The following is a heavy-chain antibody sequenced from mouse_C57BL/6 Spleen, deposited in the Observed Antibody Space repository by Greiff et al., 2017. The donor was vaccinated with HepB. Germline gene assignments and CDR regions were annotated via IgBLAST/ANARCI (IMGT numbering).Heavy chain of an antibody. D-gene: IGHD3-1*01. Sequence: QVQLQQPGAELVKPGASVKMSCKASGYTFTSYWITWVKQRPGQGLEWLGDIYPGSGSTNYNEKFKSKATLTVDTSSSTAYMQLSSLTSEDSAVYYCASSQGYFYYFDYWGQGTTLTVSS. V-gene: IGHV1-55*01. CDR2: IYPGSGST. CDR1: GYTFTSYW. J-gene: IGHJ2*01. CDR3: ASSQGYFYYFDY.